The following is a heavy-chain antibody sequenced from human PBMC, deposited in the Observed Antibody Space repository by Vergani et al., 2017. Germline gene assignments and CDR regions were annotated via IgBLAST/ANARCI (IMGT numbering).Heavy chain of an antibody. J-gene: IGHJ4*02. Sequence: QVQLVESGGGVVQPGGSLRLSCVASGFSVSNSGMHWVRQTPGKELEWVAFIQYDGSDIFYAEFVEGRFTISRDNSKNSLYLQMRSLRFDDTAVYYCANEGSANRIRGWLDHWGQGALVTVSS. D-gene: IGHD3-10*01. V-gene: IGHV3-30*02. CDR1: GFSVSNSG. CDR2: IQYDGSDI. CDR3: ANEGSANRIRGWLDH.